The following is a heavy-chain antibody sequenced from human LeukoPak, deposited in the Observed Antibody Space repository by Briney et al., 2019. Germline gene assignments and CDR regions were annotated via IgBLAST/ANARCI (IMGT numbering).Heavy chain of an antibody. Sequence: PSETLSLTCTVSGGSISSYYWSWIRQPPGKGLEGIGYIYYSGSTNYNPSLKSRVTISVDTSKNQFSLKLSSVTAADTAVYYCERVRYGGFDPWGQGTLVTVSS. CDR2: IYYSGST. J-gene: IGHJ5*02. D-gene: IGHD3-10*01. CDR1: GGSISSYY. CDR3: ERVRYGGFDP. V-gene: IGHV4-59*01.